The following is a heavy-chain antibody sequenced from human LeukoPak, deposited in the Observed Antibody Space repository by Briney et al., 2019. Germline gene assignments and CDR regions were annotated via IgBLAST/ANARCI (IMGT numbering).Heavy chain of an antibody. V-gene: IGHV3-48*01. Sequence: GGSLRLSCAASGFIFSSYAMNWVRQAPGKGLEWVSYISSSTSTIYYADSVKGRFTISRDNAKNSLYLQMNSLRAEDTAVNYCARDHVPAAARCFDYWGQGTLVTVSS. J-gene: IGHJ4*02. CDR3: ARDHVPAAARCFDY. CDR2: ISSSTSTI. CDR1: GFIFSSYA. D-gene: IGHD2-2*01.